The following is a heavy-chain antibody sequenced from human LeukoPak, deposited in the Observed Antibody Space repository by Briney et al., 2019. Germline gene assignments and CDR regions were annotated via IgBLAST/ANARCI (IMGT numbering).Heavy chain of an antibody. CDR3: ARFPGSAEYRHYYYMDV. Sequence: SETLSLTCTVSGGSISSYYWSWIRQPPRKGLERIGYIYYSGSTNYNPPLKSRVTISVDTSKNQSSLRLSSVTAADTAVYYCARFPGSAEYRHYYYMDVWGKGTTVTVPS. D-gene: IGHD2-15*01. V-gene: IGHV4-59*01. CDR1: GGSISSYY. CDR2: IYYSGST. J-gene: IGHJ6*03.